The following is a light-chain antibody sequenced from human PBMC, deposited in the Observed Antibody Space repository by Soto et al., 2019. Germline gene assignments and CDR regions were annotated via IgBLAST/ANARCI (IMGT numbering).Light chain of an antibody. CDR3: QSFDTSLNGLI. CDR1: SSDVGGYDL. Sequence: QSALTQPRSVSGSPGQSVTLSCTGTSSDVGGYDLVSWYQQHPGKPPKLMIYDVTKRPSGVPDRFSGSKSGNSASLTISGLQAEDEADYYCQSFDTSLNGLIFGGGTKLTVL. CDR2: DVT. J-gene: IGLJ2*01. V-gene: IGLV2-11*01.